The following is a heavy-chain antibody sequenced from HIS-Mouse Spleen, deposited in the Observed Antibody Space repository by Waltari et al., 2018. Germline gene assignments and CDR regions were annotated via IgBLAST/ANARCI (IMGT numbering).Heavy chain of an antibody. J-gene: IGHJ2*01. CDR2: IYYSGST. D-gene: IGHD7-27*01. CDR3: ARSRTGGWYFDL. Sequence: QLQLQESGPGLVKPSETLSLTCTVPGGSLSSISYYWGVIRQPPGKGLEWIGSIYYSGSTYYNPSLKSRVTISVDTSKNQFSLKLSSVTAADTAVYYCARSRTGGWYFDLWGRGTLVTVSS. CDR1: GGSLSSISYY. V-gene: IGHV4-39*07.